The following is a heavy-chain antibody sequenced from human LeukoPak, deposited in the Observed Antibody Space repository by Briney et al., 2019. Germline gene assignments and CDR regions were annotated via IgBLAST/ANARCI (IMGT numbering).Heavy chain of an antibody. V-gene: IGHV1-8*03. CDR2: MNPNSGNT. Sequence: ASVKVSCKASGYTFADPYIHWVRQAPGQGFEWMGWMNPNSGNTGYAQKFQGRVTITRNTSISTAYMELSSLRSEDTAVYYCARGLDYDSSTYYFDYWGQGTLVTVSS. CDR1: GYTFADPY. CDR3: ARGLDYDSSTYYFDY. J-gene: IGHJ4*02. D-gene: IGHD3-22*01.